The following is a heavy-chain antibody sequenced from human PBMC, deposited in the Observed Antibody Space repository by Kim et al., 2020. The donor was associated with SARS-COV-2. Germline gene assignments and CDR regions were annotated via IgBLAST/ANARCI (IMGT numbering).Heavy chain of an antibody. CDR3: ARLIGRIDYYFDF. J-gene: IGHJ4*02. Sequence: NYEESVKGQFTSPTDSAKNALSLQMNSLRAEDTADYYCARLIGRIDYYFDFWGQGTLVTVSS. V-gene: IGHV3-11*03. D-gene: IGHD3-16*02.